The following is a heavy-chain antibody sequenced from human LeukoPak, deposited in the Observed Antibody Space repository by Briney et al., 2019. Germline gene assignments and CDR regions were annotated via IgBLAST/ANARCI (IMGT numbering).Heavy chain of an antibody. CDR1: GFTFSSYE. CDR2: ISSSGSTI. D-gene: IGHD1-26*01. CDR3: ARGVGGSFNTYYFDY. J-gene: IGHJ4*02. V-gene: IGHV3-48*03. Sequence: PGGSLRLSCAASGFTFSSYEMNWVRQAPGKGLEWVSYISSSGSTIYYADSVKGRFTISRDNAKNSLYLQMNSLRAEDTAVYYCARGVGGSFNTYYFDYWGQGTLVTVSS.